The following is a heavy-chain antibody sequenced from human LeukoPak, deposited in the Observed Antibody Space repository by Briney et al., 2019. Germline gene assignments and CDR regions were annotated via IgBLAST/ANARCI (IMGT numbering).Heavy chain of an antibody. CDR1: GGSISSSSYY. D-gene: IGHD3-3*01. V-gene: IGHV4-39*01. J-gene: IGHJ5*02. CDR3: ARHVYDFWSGYPNWFDP. CDR2: IYYSGST. Sequence: SETLSLTCTVSGGSISSSSYYWGWIRQPPGKGLEWIGSIYYSGSTYYNPSLKSRVTISVDTSKNQFSLELSSVTAADTAVYYCARHVYDFWSGYPNWFDPWGQGTLVTVSS.